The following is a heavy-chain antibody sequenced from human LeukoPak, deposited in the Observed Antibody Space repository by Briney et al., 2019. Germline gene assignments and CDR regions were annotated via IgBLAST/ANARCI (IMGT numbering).Heavy chain of an antibody. J-gene: IGHJ6*03. CDR3: ARILERRLDYYYYYYMDV. CDR1: GGSFSSSNW. CDR2: INHSGST. V-gene: IGHV4-4*02. Sequence: PSETLSLTCAVSGGSFSSSNWWSWVRQPPGKGLEWIGEINHSGSTNYNPSLKSRVTMSVDMSKNQFSLKLNSVTAADTAVYYCARILERRLDYYYYYYMDVWGKGTTVTVSS. D-gene: IGHD1-1*01.